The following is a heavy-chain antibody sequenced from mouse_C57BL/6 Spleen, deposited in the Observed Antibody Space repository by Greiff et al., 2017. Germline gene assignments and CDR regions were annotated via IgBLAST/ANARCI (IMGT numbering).Heavy chain of an antibody. CDR3: ARDARGRGYFDY. J-gene: IGHJ2*01. D-gene: IGHD3-3*01. Sequence: EVKLVESGGGLVQSGRSLRLSCATSGFTFSGFYMEWVRQAPGKGLEWIAASRNKANDYTTKDSASGKGRFIVSKATSQSILYLQMNALRAEDTAIYECARDARGRGYFDYWGQGTTLTVSS. CDR2: SRNKANDYTT. V-gene: IGHV7-1*01. CDR1: GFTFSGFY.